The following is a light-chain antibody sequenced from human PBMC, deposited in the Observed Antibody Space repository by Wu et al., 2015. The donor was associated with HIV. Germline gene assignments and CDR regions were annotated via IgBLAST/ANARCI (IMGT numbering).Light chain of an antibody. Sequence: DIQVTQFPSSLSASVGDRVTITCRTSQSVDNFLNWCQQKPGEAPKLLICSTYNLQTGVPSRFSGSGSGTDFTLTIDSLQPEDFATYYCQQSYSPPYTYGQGTKLEIK. V-gene: IGKV1-39*01. J-gene: IGKJ2*01. CDR2: STY. CDR3: QQSYSPPYT. CDR1: QSVDNF.